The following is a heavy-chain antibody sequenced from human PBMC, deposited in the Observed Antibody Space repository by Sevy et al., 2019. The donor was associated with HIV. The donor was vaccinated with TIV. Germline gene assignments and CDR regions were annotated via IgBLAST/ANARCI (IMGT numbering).Heavy chain of an antibody. CDR3: ARVNNWYERYFEY. CDR1: GLTVSDTY. Sequence: GGSLRLSCAASGLTVSDTYMTWVRQAPGKGLEWVSLIYSGGNTYYADSVKGRFTISRDSSKNTLYLQMNSLRAEDTAVYYCARVNNWYERYFEYWGQGTLVTVSS. CDR2: IYSGGNT. J-gene: IGHJ4*02. V-gene: IGHV3-53*01. D-gene: IGHD1-1*01.